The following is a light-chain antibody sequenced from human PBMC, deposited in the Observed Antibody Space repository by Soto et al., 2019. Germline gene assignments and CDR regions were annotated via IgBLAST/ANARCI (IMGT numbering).Light chain of an antibody. CDR2: LNSDGSH. J-gene: IGLJ2*01. CDR3: QTWGTGIQV. CDR1: SGHSSYA. V-gene: IGLV4-69*01. Sequence: QAVVTQSPSASASLGASVKLTCTLSSGHSSYAIAWHQQQPEKGPRYLMKLNSDGSHSKGDGIPDRFSGSSSGAERYLTISSLQDEDEADYYCQTWGTGIQVFGGGTKLTVL.